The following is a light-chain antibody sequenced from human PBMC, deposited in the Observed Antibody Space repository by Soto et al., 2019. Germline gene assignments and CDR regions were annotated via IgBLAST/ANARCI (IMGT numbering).Light chain of an antibody. CDR3: QQYSNWPYT. CDR2: GAS. V-gene: IGKV3-15*01. J-gene: IGKJ2*01. Sequence: EIVMTQSPATLSVSPGGRATLSCRASQSVSSNLAWYQQKPGQAPRLLIYGASTRATGIPARFSGSGSGTGFTVTVRSLQSEDFAVYYLQQYSNWPYTFGQGTNLEIK. CDR1: QSVSSN.